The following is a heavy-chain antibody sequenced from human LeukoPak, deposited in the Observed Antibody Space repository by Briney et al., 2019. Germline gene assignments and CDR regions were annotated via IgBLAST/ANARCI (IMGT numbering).Heavy chain of an antibody. CDR1: GYTFTSYG. Sequence: GASVKVSCKASGYTFTSYGISWVRQAPGQGLEWMGWISAYNGNTNYAQKLQGRVTMTTDTSTSTAYMELRSLRSDDTAVYYCARTSGDYVPSFLTDWGQGTLVTVSS. D-gene: IGHD3-9*01. J-gene: IGHJ4*02. CDR3: ARTSGDYVPSFLTD. V-gene: IGHV1-18*01. CDR2: ISAYNGNT.